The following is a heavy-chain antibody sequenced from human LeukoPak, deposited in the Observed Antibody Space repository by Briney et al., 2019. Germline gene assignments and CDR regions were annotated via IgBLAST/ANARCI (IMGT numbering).Heavy chain of an antibody. CDR1: GFTFSSYG. CDR2: IPNDGSNK. CDR3: AKPPRDLGVVRGAPFDY. V-gene: IGHV3-30*02. J-gene: IGHJ4*02. D-gene: IGHD3-10*01. Sequence: GGSLRLSCAASGFTFSSYGMHWVRQAPGKGLEWVAFIPNDGSNKYYADSMKGRFTISRDNSKNTLYLQMNSLRAEDTAVYYCAKPPRDLGVVRGAPFDYWGQGTLVTVSS.